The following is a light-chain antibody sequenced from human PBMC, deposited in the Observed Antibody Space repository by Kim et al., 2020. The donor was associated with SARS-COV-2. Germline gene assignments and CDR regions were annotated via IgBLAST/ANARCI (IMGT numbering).Light chain of an antibody. CDR3: QQYNNWPPWT. J-gene: IGKJ1*01. CDR1: QSVSSN. V-gene: IGKV3-15*01. CDR2: GAS. Sequence: SPGERATRSCSASQSVSSNLAWYQQKPGQAPRLLIYGASTRATGIPARFSGSGSGTELTLTISSLQSEDFAVYYCQQYNNWPPWTFGQGTKVDIK.